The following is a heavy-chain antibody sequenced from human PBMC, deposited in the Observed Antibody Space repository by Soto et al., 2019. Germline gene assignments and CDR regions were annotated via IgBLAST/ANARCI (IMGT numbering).Heavy chain of an antibody. Sequence: QMQLVQSRAEVKKTGSSVTVSCKALGNTFTYRYLHWVRQAPGQALECMGWITPFNGDVHYAQKFQERVTITRDRSINTAYMRMSSLRSEDTAMYYCASGGAGSGPFTWELPDHWGQGTLVTVSS. J-gene: IGHJ4*02. CDR1: GNTFTYRY. CDR3: ASGGAGSGPFTWELPDH. D-gene: IGHD1-26*01. CDR2: ITPFNGDV. V-gene: IGHV1-45*02.